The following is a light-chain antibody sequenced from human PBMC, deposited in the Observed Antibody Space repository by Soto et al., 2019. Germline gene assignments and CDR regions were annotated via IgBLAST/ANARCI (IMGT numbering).Light chain of an antibody. Sequence: AIRMTQSPSSFSASTGDRVTITCRASQGISSYLAWYQQKPGKAPKLLIYAASTLKSGVPSRFSGSGSVTDFTLTISCLQSEDFATSYCQQYYSYPLNFGQGTRLEIK. CDR3: QQYYSYPLN. V-gene: IGKV1-8*01. CDR2: AAS. CDR1: QGISSY. J-gene: IGKJ5*01.